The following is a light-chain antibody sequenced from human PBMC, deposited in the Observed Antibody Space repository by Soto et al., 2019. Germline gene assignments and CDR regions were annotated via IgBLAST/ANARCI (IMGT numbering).Light chain of an antibody. Sequence: QSVLTQPPSASGTPGQRVIISCSGSSSNIGTNTVNWYQHLPGTAPKPLIFSNNQRSSGVPARFSASKSGTSASLAITGRQSADEGDYYCAAWDDTLNGPVFGGGTKLTVL. V-gene: IGLV1-44*01. J-gene: IGLJ3*02. CDR2: SNN. CDR3: AAWDDTLNGPV. CDR1: SSNIGTNT.